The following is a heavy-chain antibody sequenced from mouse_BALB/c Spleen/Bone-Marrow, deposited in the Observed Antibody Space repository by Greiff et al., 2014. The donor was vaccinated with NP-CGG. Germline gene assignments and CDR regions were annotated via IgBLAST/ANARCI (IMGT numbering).Heavy chain of an antibody. CDR1: GYSFTGFF. CDR3: ARVYDYDAWFAY. J-gene: IGHJ3*01. V-gene: IGHV1-20*02. Sequence: EVKLMESGPELVKPGASVKISCKASGYSFTGFFLNWVMQSRGKSLEWIGRINPYNGDTFYNPKFEGKATLTVDKSSSTAHMELRSLASEDSAVYYCARVYDYDAWFAYWGQGTLVTVSA. CDR2: INPYNGDT. D-gene: IGHD2-4*01.